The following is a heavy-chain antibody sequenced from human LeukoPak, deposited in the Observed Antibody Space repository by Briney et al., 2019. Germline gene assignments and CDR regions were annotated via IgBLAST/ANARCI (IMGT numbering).Heavy chain of an antibody. Sequence: GGSLRLSCAASGFTVSGNYMSWVRQAPGKGLEWVSVIYSGGSTYYADSVKGRFTIPRDNSKNTLYLQMNSLRAEDTAVYYCARSSLIAAGGYYYYYGMDVWGQGTTVTVSS. CDR3: ARSSLIAAGGYYYYYGMDV. D-gene: IGHD6-13*01. V-gene: IGHV3-53*01. CDR2: IYSGGST. CDR1: GFTVSGNY. J-gene: IGHJ6*02.